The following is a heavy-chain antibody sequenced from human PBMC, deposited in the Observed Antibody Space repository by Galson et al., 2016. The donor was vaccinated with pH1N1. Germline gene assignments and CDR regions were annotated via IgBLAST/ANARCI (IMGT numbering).Heavy chain of an antibody. V-gene: IGHV1-18*01. CDR3: ARVLRTDWAYFQY. D-gene: IGHD3-9*01. CDR2: IGGHNGNA. CDR1: GYMFASYG. Sequence: CKASGYMFASYGISWVRQAPGQGLAWMGWIGGHNGNANYAQRLQDRLTMTTDTSTSTAYMELRSLRSDDTAVYYCARVLRTDWAYFQYWGQGTLVTVSS. J-gene: IGHJ1*01.